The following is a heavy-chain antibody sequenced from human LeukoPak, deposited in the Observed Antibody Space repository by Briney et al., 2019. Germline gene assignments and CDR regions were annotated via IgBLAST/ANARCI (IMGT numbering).Heavy chain of an antibody. CDR2: ISYDGPNK. D-gene: IGHD6-19*01. CDR3: ARGLRIAVAGNIDY. J-gene: IGHJ4*02. V-gene: IGHV3-30*04. CDR1: AFTFSTYS. Sequence: GGSLRLSCAASAFTFSTYSMHWVRQAPGKGLEWVAAISYDGPNKNYADSVKGRFTISRDNSKNTLYLQMNSLRAEDTAVYYCARGLRIAVAGNIDYWGQGTQVTVSS.